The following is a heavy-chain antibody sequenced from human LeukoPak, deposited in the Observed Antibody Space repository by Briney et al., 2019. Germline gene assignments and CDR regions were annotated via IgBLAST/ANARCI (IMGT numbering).Heavy chain of an antibody. Sequence: GGSLRLSRAASGFTFSSYWMTWVRQGPGKGLEWVANIKPDGSLIYYVDSVKGRFTISRDNSKNTLYLQMNSLRAEDTAVYYCAKEGILGYCSGGSCYSGLLGYWGQGTLVTVSS. CDR2: IKPDGSLI. CDR3: AKEGILGYCSGGSCYSGLLGY. J-gene: IGHJ4*02. V-gene: IGHV3-7*03. D-gene: IGHD2-15*01. CDR1: GFTFSSYW.